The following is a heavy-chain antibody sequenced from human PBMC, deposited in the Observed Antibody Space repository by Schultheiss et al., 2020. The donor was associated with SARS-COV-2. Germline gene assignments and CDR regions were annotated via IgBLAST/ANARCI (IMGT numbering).Heavy chain of an antibody. CDR2: ISSSGNTK. J-gene: IGHJ6*02. CDR1: GFTFGDYA. D-gene: IGHD2-2*01. CDR3: AKDLTVGIVVVPRWGMDV. Sequence: GGSLRLSCAASGFTFGDYAMTWVRQAPGKGLEWVSFISSSGNTKNYADSVRGRFTISRDNAKNTLYLQMNSLRAEDTAVYYCAKDLTVGIVVVPRWGMDVWGQGTTVTVSS. V-gene: IGHV3-48*03.